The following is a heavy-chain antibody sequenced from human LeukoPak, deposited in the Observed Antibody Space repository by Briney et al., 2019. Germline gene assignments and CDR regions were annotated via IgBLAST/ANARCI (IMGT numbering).Heavy chain of an antibody. D-gene: IGHD2-15*01. CDR2: IYTSGST. V-gene: IGHV4-4*07. J-gene: IGHJ4*02. Sequence: SETLSLTCTVSGGSISSYYWSWIRQPAGKGLEWIGRIYTSGSTNYNPSLKSRVTISVDKSKNQFPLKLSSVTAADTAVYYCARWVACSGGSCYSEGNYFDYWGQGTLVTVSS. CDR3: ARWVACSGGSCYSEGNYFDY. CDR1: GGSISSYY.